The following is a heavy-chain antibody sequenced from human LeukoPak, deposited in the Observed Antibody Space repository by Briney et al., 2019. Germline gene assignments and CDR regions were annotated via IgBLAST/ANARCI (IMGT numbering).Heavy chain of an antibody. V-gene: IGHV3-66*01. D-gene: IGHD4-17*01. J-gene: IGHJ5*02. CDR1: GFTVSSNY. CDR2: IYSGGST. Sequence: GGSLRLSCAASGFTVSSNYMSWVRQAPGKGLEWVSVIYSGGSTYYADSVKGRFTISRDNSKNTLYLQMNSLRAEDTAVYYCARDQRGVTTVTHGGNWFDPWGQGTLVTVSS. CDR3: ARDQRGVTTVTHGGNWFDP.